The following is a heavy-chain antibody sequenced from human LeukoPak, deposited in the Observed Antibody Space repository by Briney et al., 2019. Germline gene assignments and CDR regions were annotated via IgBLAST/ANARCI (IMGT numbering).Heavy chain of an antibody. Sequence: PSETLSLTCAVYGGSVSGYYWSWIRQPPGKGLEWIGEINHSGSTNYNPSLKSRVTISVDTSKNHFSLRVSSVTAADTAVYYCAREDSDSYYYYMDIWGKGTTVTISS. J-gene: IGHJ6*03. D-gene: IGHD2-15*01. CDR1: GGSVSGYY. CDR2: INHSGST. V-gene: IGHV4-34*01. CDR3: AREDSDSYYYYMDI.